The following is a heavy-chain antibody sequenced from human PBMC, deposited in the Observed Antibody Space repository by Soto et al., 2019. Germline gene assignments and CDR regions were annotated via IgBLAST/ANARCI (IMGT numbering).Heavy chain of an antibody. J-gene: IGHJ4*02. D-gene: IGHD5-18*01. V-gene: IGHV1-18*01. CDR2: IGGYKGNT. Sequence: QVQLVQSGAEVREPGASVKVSCKASGYTFTNYGVSWVRQAPGQGLEWMGWIGGYKGNTNYAQKHQGRVTLTTDTSTSTAYMELRSLRSDDTAVYYCAPHTLDTSIPSGYWGQGTLVTVSS. CDR1: GYTFTNYG. CDR3: APHTLDTSIPSGY.